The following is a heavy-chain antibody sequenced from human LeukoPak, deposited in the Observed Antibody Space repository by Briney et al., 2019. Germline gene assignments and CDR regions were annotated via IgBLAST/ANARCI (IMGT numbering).Heavy chain of an antibody. Sequence: GGSLRLSCAASGFTFSTYAMHWVRQAPGKGLEWVANTNKDGGEKYYVDSVKGRFTISRDNAKNSLYLQMNSLRADDTAVYYCVKDSPPRYSGSPPAYWGQGTLVTVSS. J-gene: IGHJ4*02. V-gene: IGHV3-7*03. D-gene: IGHD1-26*01. CDR3: VKDSPPRYSGSPPAY. CDR2: TNKDGGEK. CDR1: GFTFSTYA.